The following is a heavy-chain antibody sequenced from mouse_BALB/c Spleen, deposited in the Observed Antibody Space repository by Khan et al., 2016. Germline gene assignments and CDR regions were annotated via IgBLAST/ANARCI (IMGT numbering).Heavy chain of an antibody. CDR3: ARRGYGNSWYFDV. CDR2: INPDSTTI. V-gene: IGHV4-1*02. Sequence: EVQLVESGGGLVQPGGSLKLSCAASGFDFSRYWMSWVRQAPGKGLEWIGEINPDSTTINYTPSLKDKFIISRDNAKNTLYLQMSKVRSEDTALYYCARRGYGNSWYFDVWGAGTTVTVSS. D-gene: IGHD2-10*02. CDR1: GFDFSRYW. J-gene: IGHJ1*01.